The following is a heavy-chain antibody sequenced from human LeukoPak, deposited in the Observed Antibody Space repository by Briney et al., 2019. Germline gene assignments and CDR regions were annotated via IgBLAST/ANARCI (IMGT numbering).Heavy chain of an antibody. D-gene: IGHD6-19*01. Sequence: PGGSLRLSCAASGFTFSSYGMHWVRQAPGKGLEWVAFIRYDGSNKYYADSVKGRFTISRDNSKNTLYLQMNSLRAEDTAVYYCARDLAVAGKLDYWGQGTLVTVSS. J-gene: IGHJ4*02. CDR1: GFTFSSYG. CDR2: IRYDGSNK. CDR3: ARDLAVAGKLDY. V-gene: IGHV3-30*02.